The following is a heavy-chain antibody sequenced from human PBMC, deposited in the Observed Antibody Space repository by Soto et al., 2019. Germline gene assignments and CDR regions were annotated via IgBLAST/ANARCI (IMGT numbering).Heavy chain of an antibody. D-gene: IGHD1-26*01. Sequence: PGGSLRLSCAASGFTFSGSAMHWVRQASGKGLEWVGRIRSKANSYATAYAASVKGRFTISRDDSKNTAYLQMNSLKTEDTAVYYCTRSLWDWYGMDVWGQGTTVTSP. J-gene: IGHJ6*02. V-gene: IGHV3-73*01. CDR2: IRSKANSYAT. CDR1: GFTFSGSA. CDR3: TRSLWDWYGMDV.